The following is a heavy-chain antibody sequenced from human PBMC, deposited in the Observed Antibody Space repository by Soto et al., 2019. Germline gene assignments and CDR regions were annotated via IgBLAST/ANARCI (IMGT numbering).Heavy chain of an antibody. V-gene: IGHV4-34*01. CDR1: GGSFSGYY. J-gene: IGHJ6*02. CDR3: ARYRQLWFRGYYGMDV. Sequence: SETLSLTCAVYGGSFSGYYWSWIRQPPVKGLEWIGEINHSGSTNYNPSLKSRVTISVDTSKNQFSLKLSSVTAADTAVYYCARYRQLWFRGYYGMDVWGQGTTVTVS. D-gene: IGHD5-18*01. CDR2: INHSGST.